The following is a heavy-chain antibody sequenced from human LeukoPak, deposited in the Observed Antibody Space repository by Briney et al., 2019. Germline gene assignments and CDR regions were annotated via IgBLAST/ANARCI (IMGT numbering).Heavy chain of an antibody. V-gene: IGHV4-38-2*02. D-gene: IGHD4-17*01. CDR3: ARGKTTVTRLDWLDP. CDR1: GYSISSGYY. CDR2: IYHSGST. Sequence: SETLSLTCTVSGYSISSGYYWGWIRQPPGKGLEWIGSIYHSGSTYYNPSLKSRVTISVDTSKNQFSLKLSSVTAADTAVYYCARGKTTVTRLDWLDPWGQGTLVTVSS. J-gene: IGHJ5*02.